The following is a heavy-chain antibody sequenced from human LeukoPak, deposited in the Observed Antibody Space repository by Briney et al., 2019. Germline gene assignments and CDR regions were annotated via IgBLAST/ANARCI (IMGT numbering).Heavy chain of an antibody. CDR3: ARCAGDYGDYVDY. Sequence: GRSLRLSCAASGFTFSSYAMHWVRQAPGKGLEWVAVISYDGSNKYYADSVKGRFTISRDNSKNTLYLQMNSLRAEDTAVYYCARCAGDYGDYVDYWGQGTLVTVSS. CDR1: GFTFSSYA. V-gene: IGHV3-30-3*01. D-gene: IGHD4-17*01. CDR2: ISYDGSNK. J-gene: IGHJ4*02.